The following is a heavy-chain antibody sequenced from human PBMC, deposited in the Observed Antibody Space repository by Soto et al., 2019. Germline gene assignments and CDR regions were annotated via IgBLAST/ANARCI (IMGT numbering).Heavy chain of an antibody. Sequence: PSETLSLTCSVSGSYITSGDYHWTWICQAPGKGLEWIGYISHSETTYYSPALKNRIIISSDFSMNQFSLRLNSVTAADTAVYFCAGFGVGDRDDKWGQGTLVTVSS. CDR1: GSYITSGDYH. D-gene: IGHD2-8*01. CDR2: ISHSETT. V-gene: IGHV4-30-4*01. J-gene: IGHJ4*02. CDR3: AGFGVGDRDDK.